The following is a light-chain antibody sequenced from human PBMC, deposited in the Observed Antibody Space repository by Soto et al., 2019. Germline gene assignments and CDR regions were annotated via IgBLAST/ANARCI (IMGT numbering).Light chain of an antibody. CDR2: EVS. Sequence: QSVLTQPASVSGSPGQSSTISCTGTSSDIGSNNYVSWFQQRPGKAPTLIIYEVSNRPSGVSNHFSGSKSGNTASLTISGLLPEDEAEYYCSSYTTTTRLFGGGTKVTVL. J-gene: IGLJ3*02. CDR3: SSYTTTTRL. V-gene: IGLV2-14*01. CDR1: SSDIGSNNY.